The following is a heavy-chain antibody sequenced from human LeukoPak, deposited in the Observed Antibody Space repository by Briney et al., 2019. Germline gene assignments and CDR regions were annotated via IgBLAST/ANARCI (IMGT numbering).Heavy chain of an antibody. CDR2: ISYDGSKK. V-gene: IGHV3-30*04. CDR3: ARGRGSTSSFFDY. Sequence: PGGSLRLSCAASGFTLNNYAIHWVRQAPGKGLEWGAVISYDGSKKYYADSVRGRFTISRDNPNHTLFLHINSLRAEDTAVYYCARGRGSTSSFFDYWGQGTLVTVSS. CDR1: GFTLNNYA. J-gene: IGHJ4*02. D-gene: IGHD2-2*01.